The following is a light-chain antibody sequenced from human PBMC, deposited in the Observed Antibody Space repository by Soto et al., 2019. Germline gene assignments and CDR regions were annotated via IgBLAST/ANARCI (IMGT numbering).Light chain of an antibody. CDR3: CSYAGSLYV. Sequence: QSVLTQPASVSGSPGRSITISCTGTSSDVGSYNLVSWYQQHPGKAPKLMIYEGSKRPSGVSNRFSGSKSGNTASLTISRLQAEDEADYYCCSYAGSLYVFGTGTKVTVL. J-gene: IGLJ1*01. CDR1: SSDVGSYNL. CDR2: EGS. V-gene: IGLV2-23*01.